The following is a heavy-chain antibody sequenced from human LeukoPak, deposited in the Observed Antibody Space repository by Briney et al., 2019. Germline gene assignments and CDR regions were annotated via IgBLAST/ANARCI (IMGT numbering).Heavy chain of an antibody. V-gene: IGHV4-4*07. CDR3: ARDSGDFWSGYTPYFDY. CDR2: IYTSGST. D-gene: IGHD3-3*01. J-gene: IGHJ4*02. CDR1: GGSISSYY. Sequence: SDTLSLTCTVSGGSISSYYWSWIRQPAGKGLEWIGRIYTSGSTNYNPYLKRRVTMSVDKSKNPSSLKLSSVTAADTAVYYCARDSGDFWSGYTPYFDYWGQGTLVTVSS.